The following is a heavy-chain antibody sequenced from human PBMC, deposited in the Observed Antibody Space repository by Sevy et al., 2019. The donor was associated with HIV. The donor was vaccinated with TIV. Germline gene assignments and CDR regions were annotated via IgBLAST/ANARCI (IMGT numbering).Heavy chain of an antibody. CDR1: GFTFSSYG. D-gene: IGHD2-8*02. Sequence: GGSLRLSCAASGFTFSSYGMHWVRQAPGKGLEWVAVIWYDGSNKYYADSVKGRFTISRDNSKNTLYLQMNSLRAEDTAVYYCPRGGVVCYGKFDYRGQGTLVTVSS. J-gene: IGHJ4*02. V-gene: IGHV3-33*01. CDR2: IWYDGSNK. CDR3: PRGGVVCYGKFDY.